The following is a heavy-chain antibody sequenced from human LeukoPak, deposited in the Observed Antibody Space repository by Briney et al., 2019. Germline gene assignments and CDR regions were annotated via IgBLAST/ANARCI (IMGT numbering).Heavy chain of an antibody. CDR1: GGSISSYY. CDR3: AREGYCSGGSCYLYNWSDP. J-gene: IGHJ5*02. CDR2: IYYSGST. V-gene: IGHV4-59*01. Sequence: KPSETLSLTCTVSGGSISSYYWSWIRQPPGKGLEWIGYIYYSGSTNYNPSLKSRVTISVDTSKNQFSLKLSSVTAADTAVYYCAREGYCSGGSCYLYNWSDPWGQGTLVTVSS. D-gene: IGHD2-15*01.